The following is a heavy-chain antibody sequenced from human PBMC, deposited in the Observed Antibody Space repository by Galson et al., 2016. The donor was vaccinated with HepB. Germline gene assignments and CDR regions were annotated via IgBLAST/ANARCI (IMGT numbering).Heavy chain of an antibody. J-gene: IGHJ4*02. D-gene: IGHD5-24*01. CDR3: ARDRDYFLDS. Sequence: SVKVSCKASGYTFTSYGISWVRQAPGQGLEWMGWISASKGKTNYAQNPQGRVTMTTDTYTSTVYMELRSLRSDDTAVYYCARDRDYFLDSWGQGTLVTVSP. V-gene: IGHV1-18*01. CDR1: GYTFTSYG. CDR2: ISASKGKT.